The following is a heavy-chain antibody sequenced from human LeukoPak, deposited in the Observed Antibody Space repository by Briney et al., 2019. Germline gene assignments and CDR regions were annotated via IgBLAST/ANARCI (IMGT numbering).Heavy chain of an antibody. CDR2: MNPNSGNT. CDR1: GYTFTSYD. V-gene: IGHV1-8*01. J-gene: IGHJ6*02. CDR3: ARGTDIIDSSSRWLYRHYYYDGMDA. D-gene: IGHD6-13*01. Sequence: ASVKVSCKASGYTFTSYDINWVRQATGQGLEWMGWMNPNSGNTGYAQKFQGRVTMTRNTSISTVYMELRSPRSEDTAMYYCARGTDIIDSSSRWLYRHYYYDGMDAWGQGTTVTASS.